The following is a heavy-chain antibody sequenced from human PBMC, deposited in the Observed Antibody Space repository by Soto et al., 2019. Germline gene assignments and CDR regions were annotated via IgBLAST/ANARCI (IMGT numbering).Heavy chain of an antibody. V-gene: IGHV3-30*03. Sequence: QVQLVESGGGVVQPGRSLRLSCAASGFTFSSYGMHWVRQAPGKGLEWVAVISYDGSNKYYADSVKGRFTISRDNSKNTLYLQMNSLRAEDTAVYYCGYVAFDIWGQGTMVTVSS. CDR3: GYVAFDI. J-gene: IGHJ3*02. CDR2: ISYDGSNK. CDR1: GFTFSSYG. D-gene: IGHD2-2*01.